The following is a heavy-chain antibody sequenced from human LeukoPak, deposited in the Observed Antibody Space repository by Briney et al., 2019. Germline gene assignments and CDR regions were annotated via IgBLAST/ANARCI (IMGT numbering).Heavy chain of an antibody. J-gene: IGHJ4*02. CDR1: GFTFSNYE. V-gene: IGHV3-48*03. Sequence: GGSLRLSCAASGFTFSNYEMNWVRQAPGKGLEWISYISSSGSTIYYADSVKGRFTISRDNAKNLLDLQMNNLRAEDTAVYYCARDGGYHYGDHYFDYWGQGTLVTVSS. CDR2: ISSSGSTI. D-gene: IGHD5-18*01. CDR3: ARDGGYHYGDHYFDY.